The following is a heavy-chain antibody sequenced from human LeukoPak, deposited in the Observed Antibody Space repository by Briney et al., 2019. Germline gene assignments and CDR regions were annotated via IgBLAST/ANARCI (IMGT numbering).Heavy chain of an antibody. CDR3: ARAQYSSGWYRVGIAFDI. V-gene: IGHV4-38-2*02. CDR1: GYPISSGYY. CDR2: IYHSGRT. J-gene: IGHJ3*02. D-gene: IGHD6-19*01. Sequence: SETLSLTCTVSGYPISSGYYWGWIRQPPGKGLEWIGSIYHSGRTFYNPSLKSRVTISVDTSKNQFSLKLSSVTAADTAVYYCARAQYSSGWYRVGIAFDIWGQGTMVTVSS.